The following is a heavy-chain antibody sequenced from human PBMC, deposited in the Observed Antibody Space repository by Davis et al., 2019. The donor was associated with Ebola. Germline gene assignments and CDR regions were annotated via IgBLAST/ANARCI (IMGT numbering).Heavy chain of an antibody. D-gene: IGHD2-2*01. V-gene: IGHV4-39*07. Sequence: PSETLSLTCTVSGGSISSSSYYWGWIRQPPGKGLEWIGSIYYSGSTYYNPSLKSRVTISVDTSKNQFSLKLSSVTAADTAVYYCARESTSGGYMDVWGKGTTVTVSS. CDR1: GGSISSSSYY. CDR3: ARESTSGGYMDV. J-gene: IGHJ6*03. CDR2: IYYSGST.